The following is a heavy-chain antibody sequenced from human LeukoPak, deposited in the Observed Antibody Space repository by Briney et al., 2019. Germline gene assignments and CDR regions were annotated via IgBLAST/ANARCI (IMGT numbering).Heavy chain of an antibody. J-gene: IGHJ4*01. Sequence: SEALSLICTVSGASINNNFWTWIRQPPGKGLEWIGYIYSSGSADYNTSLRSRVIISGDTFKNQITLNLTSVTAADTAVYFCARHRDYYDTWGHGTLVTVSS. CDR3: ARHRDYYDT. CDR2: IYSSGSA. CDR1: GASINNNF. D-gene: IGHD3-22*01. V-gene: IGHV4-59*08.